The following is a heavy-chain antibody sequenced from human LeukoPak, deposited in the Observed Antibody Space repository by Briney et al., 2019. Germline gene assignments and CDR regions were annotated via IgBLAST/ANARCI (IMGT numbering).Heavy chain of an antibody. CDR3: ARFYVLELLGFDI. J-gene: IGHJ3*02. V-gene: IGHV1-2*02. CDR1: GYTFTGYY. D-gene: IGHD1-7*01. CDR2: INPNSGGT. Sequence: ASVKVSCKASGYTFTGYYMHWARQAPGQGLEWMGWINPNSGGTNYAQKFQGRVTMTRDTSISTAYMELSRLRSDDTAVYYCARFYVLELLGFDIWGQGTMVTVSS.